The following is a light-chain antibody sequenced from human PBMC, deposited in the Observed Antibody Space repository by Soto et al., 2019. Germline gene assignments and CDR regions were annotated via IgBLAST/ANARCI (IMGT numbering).Light chain of an antibody. V-gene: IGKV3-15*01. CDR3: QQYNNWPRT. CDR2: GAS. Sequence: EVAMAQTPVTLSVSPGERATLSCRASQRVHINLAWYQQKPGQAPRLLIYGASTRATGIPARFSGSGSGTEFTLTISSLQSEDFGVYYCQQYNNWPRTFGQGTKVDIK. CDR1: QRVHIN. J-gene: IGKJ1*01.